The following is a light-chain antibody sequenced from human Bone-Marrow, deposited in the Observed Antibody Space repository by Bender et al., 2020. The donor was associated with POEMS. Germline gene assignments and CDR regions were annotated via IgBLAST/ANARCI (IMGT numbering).Light chain of an antibody. Sequence: QSVLTQPPSASGTPVHRVTISCSGSSSNIGTNPVNWYQQLPGTAPKLLIYINNQRPSGVPDRFSSSKSGTSASLAISGLQSEDEADYYCAAWEDSLNGWVFGGGTKLTVL. CDR2: INN. CDR1: SSNIGTNP. CDR3: AAWEDSLNGWV. J-gene: IGLJ3*02. V-gene: IGLV1-44*01.